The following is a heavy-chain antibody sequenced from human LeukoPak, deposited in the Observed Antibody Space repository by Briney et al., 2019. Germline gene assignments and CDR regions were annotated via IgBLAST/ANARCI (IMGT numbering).Heavy chain of an antibody. CDR2: IHPGDSDT. V-gene: IGHV5-51*01. CDR1: GYSFSSYW. D-gene: IGHD5-24*01. J-gene: IGHJ4*02. Sequence: GESLKISCKGSGYSFSSYWIGWVRQMPGKGLEYMGIIHPGDSDTRYSPSFQGQVTISVDRSSSTAYIQWSRLKASDTAMYYCATHPGGLQSGFDNWGQGTLVTVSS. CDR3: ATHPGGLQSGFDN.